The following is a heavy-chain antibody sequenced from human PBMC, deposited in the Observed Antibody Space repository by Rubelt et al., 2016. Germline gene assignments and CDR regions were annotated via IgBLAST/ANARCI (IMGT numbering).Heavy chain of an antibody. CDR1: GFTFSSYG. J-gene: IGHJ6*03. D-gene: IGHD6-13*01. V-gene: IGHV3-NL1*01. CDR3: ARGDSSSWYYYYYMDV. Sequence: GGGVVQPGRSLRLSCAASGFTFSSYGMHWVRQAPGKGLEWVSLIYSGTSTYYADSVKGRFTISRDDSKNTRYLQMNSLRAEDTAVYYCARGDSSSWYYYYYMDVWGKGTTVTVSS. CDR2: IYSGTST.